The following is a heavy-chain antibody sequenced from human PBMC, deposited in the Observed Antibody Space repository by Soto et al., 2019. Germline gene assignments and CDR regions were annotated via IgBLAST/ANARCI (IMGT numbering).Heavy chain of an antibody. Sequence: PSETLSLTCTVSGGSISSYYWSWIRQPPGKGLEWIGYIYYSGSTNYNPSLKSRVTISVDTSKNQFSLKLSSVTAADTAVYYCARAPRYSYGQFDYWGQGTLVTVSS. J-gene: IGHJ4*02. CDR3: ARAPRYSYGQFDY. CDR1: GGSISSYY. V-gene: IGHV4-59*01. CDR2: IYYSGST. D-gene: IGHD5-18*01.